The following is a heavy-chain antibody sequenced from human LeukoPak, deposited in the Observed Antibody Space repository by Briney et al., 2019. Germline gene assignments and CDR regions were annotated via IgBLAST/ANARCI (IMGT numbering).Heavy chain of an antibody. CDR1: GYTFTGYY. D-gene: IGHD3-3*01. Sequence: GASVTVSCKASGYTFTGYYMHWVRQAPGQGLEWMGRINPNSGGTNYSQKLQGRVTMTRDTSISTAYMELSRLRSDDTAVYYCARGHIYDFWRGYFDYWGQGTLVTVSS. V-gene: IGHV1-2*06. J-gene: IGHJ4*02. CDR3: ARGHIYDFWRGYFDY. CDR2: INPNSGGT.